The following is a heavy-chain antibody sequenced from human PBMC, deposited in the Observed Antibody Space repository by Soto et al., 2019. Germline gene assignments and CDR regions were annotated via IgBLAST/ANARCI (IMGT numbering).Heavy chain of an antibody. D-gene: IGHD6-19*01. CDR2: INAGNGNT. V-gene: IGHV1-3*01. J-gene: IGHJ4*02. CDR1: GYTFTSYA. CDR3: ARRGAVAGIIDY. Sequence: ASVKVSCKASGYTFTSYAMHWVRQAPGQRLEWMGWINAGNGNTKYSQKFQGRVTITRDTSASTAYMELSSLRSEDTAVYYCARRGAVAGIIDYWGQGTLVTVSS.